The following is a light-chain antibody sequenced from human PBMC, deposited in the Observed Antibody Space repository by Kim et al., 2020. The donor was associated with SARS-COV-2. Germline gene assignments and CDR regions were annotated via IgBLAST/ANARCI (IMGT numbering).Light chain of an antibody. CDR3: QQYNNWPPFT. J-gene: IGKJ2*01. CDR2: GAS. V-gene: IGKV3-15*01. Sequence: EIVMTQSPTTLSVYPGERVTLSCRAIQSVNSNLAWYQQTPGQAPRLLIYGASTRATDIPARFSGSGSGTEFTLTISSLQSEDLAVYYCQQYNNWPPFTFGQGTKLEI. CDR1: QSVNSN.